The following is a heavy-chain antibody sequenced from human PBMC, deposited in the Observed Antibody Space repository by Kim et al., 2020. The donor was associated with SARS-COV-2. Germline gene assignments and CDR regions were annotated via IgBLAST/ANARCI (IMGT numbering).Heavy chain of an antibody. Sequence: PSFQGQVTISADKSISTAYLQWSSLKASDTAMYYCARHGDYYYYYGMDVWGQGTTVTVSS. J-gene: IGHJ6*02. V-gene: IGHV5-51*01. CDR3: ARHGDYYYYYGMDV.